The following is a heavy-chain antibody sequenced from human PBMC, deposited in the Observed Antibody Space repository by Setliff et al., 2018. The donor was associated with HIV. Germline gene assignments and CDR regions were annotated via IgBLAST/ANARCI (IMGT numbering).Heavy chain of an antibody. CDR2: ISPIFGTS. Sequence: GASVKVSCKASGGTSSNYAINWVRQAPGQGLEWMGGISPIFGTSNYAQKFQGRVTITADESTSTAYMELSSLRSTDTAVYYCARDAVPHCSDASCYGRGAFDVWGQGTLVTVSS. V-gene: IGHV1-69*13. D-gene: IGHD2-2*01. CDR1: GGTSSNYA. CDR3: ARDAVPHCSDASCYGRGAFDV. J-gene: IGHJ3*01.